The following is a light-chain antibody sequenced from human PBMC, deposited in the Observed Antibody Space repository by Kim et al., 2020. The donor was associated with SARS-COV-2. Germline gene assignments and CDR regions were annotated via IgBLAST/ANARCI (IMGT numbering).Light chain of an antibody. J-gene: IGKJ2*01. CDR1: QSVSSSY. CDR2: DAS. Sequence: EIVLTQSPGTLSLSPGERATLSCRASQSVSSSYLAWYQQKPGQAPRLLIYDASSRATGIPDRFSGSGSGTDFTLTISRLEPEDFAVYYCHQYGSSPYTFGQGTNLEI. CDR3: HQYGSSPYT. V-gene: IGKV3-20*01.